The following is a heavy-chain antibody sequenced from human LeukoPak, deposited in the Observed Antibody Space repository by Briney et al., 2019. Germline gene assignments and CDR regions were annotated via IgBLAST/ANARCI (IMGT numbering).Heavy chain of an antibody. D-gene: IGHD2-15*01. CDR3: ARVDSWGLHCSGGSCYSLGAFDI. CDR2: IYHSGST. Sequence: SETLSLTCAVSGGSISSSNWWSWVRQPPGKGLEWIGEIYHSGSTNYNPSLKSRVTISVDKSKDQFSLKLSSVTAADTAVYYCARVDSWGLHCSGGSCYSLGAFDIWGQGTMVTVSS. CDR1: GGSISSSNW. J-gene: IGHJ3*02. V-gene: IGHV4-4*02.